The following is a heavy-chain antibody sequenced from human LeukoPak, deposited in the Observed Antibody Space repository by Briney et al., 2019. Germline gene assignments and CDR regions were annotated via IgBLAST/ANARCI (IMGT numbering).Heavy chain of an antibody. CDR3: ARDTPVVVVAGALVY. J-gene: IGHJ4*02. D-gene: IGHD2-15*01. Sequence: GGSLRLSCAASGFTVSSNYMSWVRQAPGKGLEWVAVISYDGSNKYYADSVKGRFTISRDNSKNTLYLQMNSLRAEDTAVHYCARDTPVVVVAGALVYWGQGTLVTVSS. CDR2: ISYDGSNK. CDR1: GFTVSSNY. V-gene: IGHV3-30-3*01.